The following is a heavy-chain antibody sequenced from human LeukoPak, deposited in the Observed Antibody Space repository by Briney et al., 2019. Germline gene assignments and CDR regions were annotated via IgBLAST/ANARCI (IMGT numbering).Heavy chain of an antibody. CDR3: AREILYDSTGYYL. Sequence: SQTLSLTCTVSGGSISSGSYYWSWIRQPPGKGLGWIGSIYYSGSTYYNPSLKSRVTISIDTSKNQFSLRLRSVTAADTAVYYCAREILYDSTGYYLWGQGTVVTVSS. J-gene: IGHJ4*02. V-gene: IGHV4-39*07. D-gene: IGHD3-22*01. CDR2: IYYSGST. CDR1: GGSISSGSYY.